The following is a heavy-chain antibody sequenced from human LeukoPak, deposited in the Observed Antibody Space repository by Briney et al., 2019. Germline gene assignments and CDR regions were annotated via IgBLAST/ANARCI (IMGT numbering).Heavy chain of an antibody. CDR1: GFTFDDYA. D-gene: IGHD6-13*01. J-gene: IGHJ5*02. Sequence: PGGSRRLSCAASGFTFDDYAMHWVRQAPGKGLEWVSLISGDGGSTYYADSVKGRFTISRDNSKNSLYLQMNSLRTEDTALYYCAKDNSSSWLNWFDPWGQGTLVTVSS. V-gene: IGHV3-43*02. CDR3: AKDNSSSWLNWFDP. CDR2: ISGDGGST.